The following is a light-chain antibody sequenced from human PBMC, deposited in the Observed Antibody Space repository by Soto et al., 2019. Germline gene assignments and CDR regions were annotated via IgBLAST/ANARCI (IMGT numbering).Light chain of an antibody. J-gene: IGLJ3*02. CDR1: SSDVGGYNY. Sequence: QSALTQPASVSGSPGQSITISCTGTSSDVGGYNYVSWYQQHPGKAPKLMIYDVSNRPSGVSNRFSGSKSGNTASLTISGLHAEDEADYYCSSYTSRSTQVFGGGTKLTVL. CDR3: SSYTSRSTQV. V-gene: IGLV2-14*01. CDR2: DVS.